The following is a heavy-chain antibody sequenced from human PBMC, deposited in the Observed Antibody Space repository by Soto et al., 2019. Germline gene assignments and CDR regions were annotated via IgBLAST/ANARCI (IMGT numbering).Heavy chain of an antibody. CDR1: GFTFNNYA. CDR3: AKSASGYYKLIDY. J-gene: IGHJ4*02. Sequence: GGSLRLSCAASGFTFNNYAMSWVRQAPGKGLEWVSGISGSGTYTYFADSVRGRFTISRDNSKNTLFLQMSSLRAEDTAIYYCAKSASGYYKLIDYWGQGTLVTVSS. CDR2: ISGSGTYT. D-gene: IGHD5-12*01. V-gene: IGHV3-23*01.